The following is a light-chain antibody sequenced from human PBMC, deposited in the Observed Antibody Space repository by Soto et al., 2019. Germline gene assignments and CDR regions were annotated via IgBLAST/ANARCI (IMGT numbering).Light chain of an antibody. J-gene: IGLJ1*01. CDR3: AAWDDSLNGYV. CDR1: SSNIGSNT. Sequence: QSVLTQPPSASGTPGQRVTISCSGSSSNIGSNTVNWYQQLPGTAPKLLIYSNNQRPSGVPDRFSGSKSGTSASLAISGLQSEDEADYYCAAWDDSLNGYVLGTGTNVTV. CDR2: SNN. V-gene: IGLV1-44*01.